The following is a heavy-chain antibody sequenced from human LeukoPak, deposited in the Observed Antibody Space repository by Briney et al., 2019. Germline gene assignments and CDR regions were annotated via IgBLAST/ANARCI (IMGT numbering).Heavy chain of an antibody. V-gene: IGHV4-39*02. CDR3: ARDCVEMATIGDYYYGMDV. D-gene: IGHD5-24*01. CDR2: IYYSGST. Sequence: SETLSLTCTVSGGSISSSSYYWGWIRQPPGKGLEWNGSIYYSGSTYYNPSLKSRVTISVDTSKNQFSLMPSSVTAADTAVYYCARDCVEMATIGDYYYGMDVWGQGTTVTVSS. J-gene: IGHJ6*02. CDR1: GGSISSSSYY.